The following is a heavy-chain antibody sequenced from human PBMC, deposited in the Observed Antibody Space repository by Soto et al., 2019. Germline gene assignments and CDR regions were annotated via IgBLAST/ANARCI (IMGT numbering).Heavy chain of an antibody. J-gene: IGHJ3*02. Sequence: ESGGGLVQPGGSLRLSCAASGFTFSSYSMNWVRQAPGKGLEWVSYISSSSSTIYYADSVKGRFTISRDNAKNSLYLQMNSLRDEDTAVYYCARDLITTTMIVVVIDAFDIWGQGTMVTVSS. V-gene: IGHV3-48*02. CDR1: GFTFSSYS. CDR3: ARDLITTTMIVVVIDAFDI. CDR2: ISSSSSTI. D-gene: IGHD3-22*01.